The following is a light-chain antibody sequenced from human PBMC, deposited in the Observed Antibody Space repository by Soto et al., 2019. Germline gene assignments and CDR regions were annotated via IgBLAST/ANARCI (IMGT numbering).Light chain of an antibody. CDR3: EQYCSSVS. Sequence: ELVLTQSPGTLSLSPGERATLSCRASQSVSSSYLAWYQQKPGQAPRLLIYGTSNRATGIPDRFSGSWSGTDFILTISRLEPEDLAVYYCEQYCSSVSFGPGTKVDIK. CDR1: QSVSSSY. V-gene: IGKV3-20*01. J-gene: IGKJ3*01. CDR2: GTS.